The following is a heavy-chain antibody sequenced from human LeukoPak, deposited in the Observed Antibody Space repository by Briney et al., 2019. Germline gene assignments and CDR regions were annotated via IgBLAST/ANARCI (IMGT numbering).Heavy chain of an antibody. V-gene: IGHV3-23*01. CDR3: AKPVFYTTSSFDY. J-gene: IGHJ4*02. D-gene: IGHD6-6*01. Sequence: GGSLRLSCAASGFTFSSYTMTWVRQAPGKGLEWVSAITGSGGSAYYADSVKGRFIISRDNSKNTLYLQMNSLRAKDTAVYYCAKPVFYTTSSFDYWGQGTLVTVSS. CDR2: ITGSGGSA. CDR1: GFTFSSYT.